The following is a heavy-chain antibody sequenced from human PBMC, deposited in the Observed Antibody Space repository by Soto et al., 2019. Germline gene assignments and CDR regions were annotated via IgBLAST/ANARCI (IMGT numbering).Heavy chain of an antibody. CDR2: INAGNGNT. Sequence: QVQLVQSGAEEKKPGASVKVSFKASGYTFTSYAMHWVRQAPGQRLEWMGWINAGNGNTKYSQKFQGRVTITRDTSASTAYMELSSLRSEDTAVYYCARSIVIVTALDYAGQGTLVTVSS. CDR3: ARSIVIVTALDY. D-gene: IGHD2-21*02. J-gene: IGHJ4*02. CDR1: GYTFTSYA. V-gene: IGHV1-3*05.